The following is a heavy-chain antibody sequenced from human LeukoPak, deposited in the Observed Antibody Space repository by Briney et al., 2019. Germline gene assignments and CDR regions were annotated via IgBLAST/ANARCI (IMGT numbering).Heavy chain of an antibody. CDR2: INPSGGSR. V-gene: IGHV1-46*01. D-gene: IGHD3-16*01. J-gene: IGHJ4*02. Sequence: ASVKVSCKASGYTFTSYYMHWVRQAPGQGLEWMGIINPSGGSRSYAQKFQGRVTVTRDTPTSTVYMEMSSLRPEDTAVYYCAREESGGLFDYWGQGTLLTVSS. CDR1: GYTFTSYY. CDR3: AREESGGLFDY.